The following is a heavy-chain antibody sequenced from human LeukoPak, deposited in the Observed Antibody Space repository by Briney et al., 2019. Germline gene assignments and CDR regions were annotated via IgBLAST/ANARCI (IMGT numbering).Heavy chain of an antibody. CDR2: VSDSGGYT. Sequence: GGSLRLSCEASGFTFSSRAMSWVRQAPGKGLEWVSAVSDSGGYTYYAGSVKGRFTISRDNSKSTLYPQMNSLRAEDTALYYCANFHYDSSGPYNWFDTWGQGTLVTVSS. V-gene: IGHV3-23*01. CDR3: ANFHYDSSGPYNWFDT. D-gene: IGHD3-22*01. CDR1: GFTFSSRA. J-gene: IGHJ5*02.